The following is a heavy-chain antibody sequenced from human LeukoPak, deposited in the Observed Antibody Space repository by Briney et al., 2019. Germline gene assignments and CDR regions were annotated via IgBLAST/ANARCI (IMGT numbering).Heavy chain of an antibody. CDR2: ISNDAKYI. Sequence: GGSLRLSCAASGFTFSSYSMNWVRRAPGKGLEWVSSISNDAKYIYYADSLKGRFTVSRDNAKNSLYLQMNSLAVEDTAVYYCTTPAAGPRAEYSQYWGQGTQVTVSS. V-gene: IGHV3-21*01. D-gene: IGHD6-13*01. CDR1: GFTFSSYS. CDR3: TTPAAGPRAEYSQY. J-gene: IGHJ1*01.